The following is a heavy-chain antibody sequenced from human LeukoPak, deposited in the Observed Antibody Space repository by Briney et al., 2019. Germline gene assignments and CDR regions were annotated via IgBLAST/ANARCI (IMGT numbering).Heavy chain of an antibody. CDR1: GGSISSGGYS. Sequence: PSETLSLTCAVSGGSISSGGYSWSWIRQPPGKGLEWIGYIYHSGSTYYNPSLKSRVTISVDTSKNQFSLKLSSVTAADTAVYYCARGPSDYGVTREDYWGQGTLVTVSS. D-gene: IGHD4-17*01. J-gene: IGHJ4*02. V-gene: IGHV4-30-2*01. CDR3: ARGPSDYGVTREDY. CDR2: IYHSGST.